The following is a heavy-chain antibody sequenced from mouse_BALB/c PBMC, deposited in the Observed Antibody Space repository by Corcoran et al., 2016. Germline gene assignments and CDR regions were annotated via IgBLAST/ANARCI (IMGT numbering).Heavy chain of an antibody. J-gene: IGHJ3*01. D-gene: IGHD3-2*01. Sequence: DVQLQESGPGLMKPSQSLSLTCSVTGYSITSGYYWNWIRQFPGNKLEWMGYISYDGSNNYNPSLKNRISITRDTSKNQFFLKLNSVTTEDTATYYCARGQLGLAYWGQGTLVTVSA. V-gene: IGHV3-6*02. CDR2: ISYDGSN. CDR3: ARGQLGLAY. CDR1: GYSITSGYY.